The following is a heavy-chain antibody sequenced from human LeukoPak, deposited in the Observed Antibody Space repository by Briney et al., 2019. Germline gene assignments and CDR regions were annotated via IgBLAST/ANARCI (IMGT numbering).Heavy chain of an antibody. CDR2: IVVGSGNT. V-gene: IGHV1-58*02. D-gene: IGHD3-22*01. J-gene: IGHJ6*02. Sequence: SVKVSCKASGFTFTSSAMQWVRQARGQRLEWIGWIVVGSGNTNYAQKFQERVTITRDMSTSTAYMELSSLRSEDTAVYYCAAPGGYYYDSSGYYYDYYYYGMDVWGQGTTVTVSS. CDR3: AAPGGYYYDSSGYYYDYYYYGMDV. CDR1: GFTFTSSA.